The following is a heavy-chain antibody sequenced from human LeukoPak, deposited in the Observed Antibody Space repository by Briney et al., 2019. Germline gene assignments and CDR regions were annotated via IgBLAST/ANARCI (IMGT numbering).Heavy chain of an antibody. CDR1: GGSFSGYY. V-gene: IGHV4-34*01. J-gene: IGHJ5*02. D-gene: IGHD3-22*01. Sequence: SETLSLTCAVYGGSFSGYYWSWIRQPPGKGLEWIGEINHSGSTNYNPSLKSRVTISVDTSKNQFSLKLSSVTAADTAVYYCASAGDSSGYYYDSWFDPWGQEPWSPSPQ. CDR3: ASAGDSSGYYYDSWFDP. CDR2: INHSGST.